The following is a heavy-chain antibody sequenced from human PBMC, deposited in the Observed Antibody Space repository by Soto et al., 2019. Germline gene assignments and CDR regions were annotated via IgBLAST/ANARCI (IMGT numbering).Heavy chain of an antibody. CDR3: DSGNYKYFAF. CDR1: GDSIRSSY. V-gene: IGHV4-59*01. J-gene: IGHJ4*02. Sequence: SETLSLTCTVSGDSIRSSYWTWIRQPPGKGLEWIGYISYNGATNYNPSLESRVTISVDTSKNQFSLKLRSVTAADTAIYYYDSGNYKYFAFWGQGTLVTVSS. D-gene: IGHD3-22*01. CDR2: ISYNGAT.